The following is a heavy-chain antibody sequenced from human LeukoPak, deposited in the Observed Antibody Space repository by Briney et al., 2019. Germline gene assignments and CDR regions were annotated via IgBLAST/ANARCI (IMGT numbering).Heavy chain of an antibody. CDR2: IWYDGSNK. V-gene: IGHV3-33*01. Sequence: GGSLRLSCAASGYTFSSHGMDWVRQAPGKGLEWVALIWYDGSNKYYADSVKGRFTISRDNSKNTLYLQMNNLRAEDTAVYYCVRHYSSGWFDYWGQGALVTVSS. D-gene: IGHD6-19*01. CDR1: GYTFSSHG. CDR3: VRHYSSGWFDY. J-gene: IGHJ4*02.